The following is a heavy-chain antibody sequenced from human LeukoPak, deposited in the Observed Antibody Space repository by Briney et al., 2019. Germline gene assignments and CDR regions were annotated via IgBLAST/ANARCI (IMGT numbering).Heavy chain of an antibody. V-gene: IGHV4-34*01. CDR1: GGSFSGYY. Sequence: SETLSLTCAVYGGSFSGYYWSRIRQPPGKGLEWIGEINHSGSTNYNPSLKSRVTISVDTSKNQFSLKLSSVTAADTAVYYCAGGGRGRWLQRGHFDYWGQGTLVTVSS. CDR3: AGGGRGRWLQRGHFDY. J-gene: IGHJ4*02. D-gene: IGHD5-24*01. CDR2: INHSGST.